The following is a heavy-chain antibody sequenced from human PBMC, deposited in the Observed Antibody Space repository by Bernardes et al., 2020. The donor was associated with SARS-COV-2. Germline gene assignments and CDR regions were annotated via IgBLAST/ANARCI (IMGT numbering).Heavy chain of an antibody. V-gene: IGHV4-38-2*02. D-gene: IGHD1-20*01. CDR2: IHRSGHT. Sequence: SKSLSLTCAASGYSISSGYYWGWIRQPPGGTLEWIRSIHRSGHTYYNPSLKSRVTISVDMSKNQLSLKLTAVTDADTAVYYCARDNWPPDYWGQGSLVTVSS. CDR3: ARDNWPPDY. J-gene: IGHJ4*02. CDR1: GYSISSGYY.